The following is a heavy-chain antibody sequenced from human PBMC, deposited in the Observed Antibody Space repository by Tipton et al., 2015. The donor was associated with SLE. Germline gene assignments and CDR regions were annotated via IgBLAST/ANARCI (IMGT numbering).Heavy chain of an antibody. CDR1: GFTFNDQR. J-gene: IGHJ4*02. CDR3: AISLYSSPDY. D-gene: IGHD6-13*01. Sequence: SLRLSCAASGFTFNDQRMTWVRQAPGKGLEWVSVIYSGGYTYYADSVKGRFTISRDNSKNTLYLQMNSLRAEDTAVYYCAISLYSSPDYWGQGTLVTVSS. CDR2: IYSGGYT. V-gene: IGHV3-66*02.